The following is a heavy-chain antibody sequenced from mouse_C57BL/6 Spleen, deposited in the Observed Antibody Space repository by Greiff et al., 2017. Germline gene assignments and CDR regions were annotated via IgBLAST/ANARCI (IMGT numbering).Heavy chain of an antibody. CDR3: ARWDEGFDY. CDR1: GYAFTNYL. D-gene: IGHD4-1*01. Sequence: QVQLQQSGAELVRPGTSVKVSCKASGYAFTNYLIEWVKQRPGKGLEWIGVINPGSGGTNYNVKFKGKATLTADKSSSTAYMQLSSLTSEDSAVYFCARWDEGFDYWGQGTTLTVSS. J-gene: IGHJ2*01. V-gene: IGHV1-54*01. CDR2: INPGSGGT.